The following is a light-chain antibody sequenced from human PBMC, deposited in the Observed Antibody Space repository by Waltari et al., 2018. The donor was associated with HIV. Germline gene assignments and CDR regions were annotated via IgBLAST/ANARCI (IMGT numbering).Light chain of an antibody. CDR2: EGS. J-gene: IGLJ2*01. CDR1: SSDVGSYNL. CDR3: CSYAGSSTLEV. V-gene: IGLV2-23*01. Sequence: QSALTQPASVSGSPGQSLTISCTGTSSDVGSYNLVSWYQQHPSKAPKLMIYEGSKRPSGVSNRFSGSKSGNTASLTISGLQAEDEADYYCCSYAGSSTLEVFGGGTKLTVL.